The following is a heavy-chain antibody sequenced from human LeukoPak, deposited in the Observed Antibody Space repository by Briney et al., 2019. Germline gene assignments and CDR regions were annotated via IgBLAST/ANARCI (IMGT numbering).Heavy chain of an antibody. CDR2: INHSGST. CDR3: ASSRVITTRRSAFDI. J-gene: IGHJ3*02. CDR1: GGSISSYY. Sequence: SETLSLTCTVSGGSISSYYWSWIRQPPGKGLEWIGEINHSGSTNYNPSLKSRVTISVDTSKNQFSLKLSSVTAADTAVYYCASSRVITTRRSAFDIWGQGTMVTVSS. D-gene: IGHD3-22*01. V-gene: IGHV4-34*01.